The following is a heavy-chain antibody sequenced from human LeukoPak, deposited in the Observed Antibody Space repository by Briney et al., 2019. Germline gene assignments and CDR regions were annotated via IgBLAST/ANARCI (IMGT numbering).Heavy chain of an antibody. CDR2: MNWNGENR. Sequence: GGSLRLSCGASGFIFDDYGMAWVRQTPGKGLEWVAGMNWNGENRGYADSVKGRVTISRDNTKNSLQLQMSSLRPEDTAFYYCARVTGYYFFIDLWGNGTAVTVPS. V-gene: IGHV3-20*04. J-gene: IGHJ6*03. CDR3: ARVTGYYFFIDL. CDR1: GFIFDDYG.